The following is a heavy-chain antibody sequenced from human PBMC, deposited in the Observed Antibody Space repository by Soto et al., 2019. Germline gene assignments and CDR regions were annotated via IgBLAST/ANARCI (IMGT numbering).Heavy chain of an antibody. CDR1: GNTFSSND. D-gene: IGHD3-3*01. V-gene: IGHV1-8*01. J-gene: IGHJ4*02. CDR2: MSPNNGNT. CDR3: ATWGSWSGYSKEVEPFDN. Sequence: ASVKVSCKASGNTFSSNDINWVRQATGQGLEWMGWMSPNNGNTDYAQKFQGRVTMTRNTSISTAYMELSSLRSEDTAVYYCATWGSWSGYSKEVEPFDNWGQGTLVTVSS.